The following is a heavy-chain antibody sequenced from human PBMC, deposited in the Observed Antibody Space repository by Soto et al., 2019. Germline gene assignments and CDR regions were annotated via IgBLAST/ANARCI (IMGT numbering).Heavy chain of an antibody. V-gene: IGHV1-3*01. CDR3: ARVYGDSPTLRYFDY. Sequence: ASVKVSCKASGYTFNSYVMHWVRQAPGQRLEWMGWINVGNGNTKYSQKFQGRVTITRDTSASTGYMELSSLRSEDTAVYYCARVYGDSPTLRYFDYWGQGTLVTVSS. CDR1: GYTFNSYV. D-gene: IGHD4-17*01. J-gene: IGHJ4*02. CDR2: INVGNGNT.